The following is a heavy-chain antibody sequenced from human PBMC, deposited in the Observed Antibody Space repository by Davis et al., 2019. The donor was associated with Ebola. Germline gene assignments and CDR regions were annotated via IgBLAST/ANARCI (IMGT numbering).Heavy chain of an antibody. Sequence: AASVKVSCKASGFTFTSSAMQWVRQARGQRLEWIGSIVVGSINTNYAQKFQGRVTITRDMSTSTSYLDLSNLRSEDTAVYFCAASAGTVGKFGYWGQGTLVTVSS. D-gene: IGHD1-14*01. CDR3: AASAGTVGKFGY. CDR1: GFTFTSSA. CDR2: IVVGSINT. V-gene: IGHV1-58*02. J-gene: IGHJ4*01.